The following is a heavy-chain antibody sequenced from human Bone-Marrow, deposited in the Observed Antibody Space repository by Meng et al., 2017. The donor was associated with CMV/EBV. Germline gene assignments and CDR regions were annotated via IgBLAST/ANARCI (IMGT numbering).Heavy chain of an antibody. J-gene: IGHJ6*02. CDR2: ISAYNGNT. D-gene: IGHD2-15*01. CDR3: SRVPSYCSGGSCWQTGMDV. V-gene: IGHV1-18*01. CDR1: GYTFTSYG. Sequence: ASVKVSCKASGYTFTSYGISWVRQAPGQGLEWMGWISAYNGNTNYAQKLQGRVTMTTDTSTSTAYMELRSLRSDDTAVYYCSRVPSYCSGGSCWQTGMDVWGQGTTVTVSS.